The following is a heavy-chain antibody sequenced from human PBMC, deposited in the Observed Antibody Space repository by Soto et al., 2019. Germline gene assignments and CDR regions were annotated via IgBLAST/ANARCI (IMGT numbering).Heavy chain of an antibody. CDR1: GGSISSYY. D-gene: IGHD2-8*02. V-gene: IGHV4-59*01. Sequence: KPSETLSLTCTVSGGSISSYYWSWIRQPPGKGLEWIGYIYYSGSTNYNPSLKSRVTILVDTSKNQFSLKLSSVTAADTAVYYCARAYGTAFDFWGQGTLVTVSS. J-gene: IGHJ4*02. CDR2: IYYSGST. CDR3: ARAYGTAFDF.